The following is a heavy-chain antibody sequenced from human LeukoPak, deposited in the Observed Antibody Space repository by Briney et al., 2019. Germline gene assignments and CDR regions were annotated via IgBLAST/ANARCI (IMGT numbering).Heavy chain of an antibody. Sequence: GGSLRLSCAASGFTFSSYAMSWVRQAPGKGLEWVSAISGSGGSTYYADSVKGRFTISRDNSKNTLYLQMNSLKTEDTAVYYCSRDLQNRGAAFNHWGQGTLVTVSS. D-gene: IGHD1/OR15-1a*01. CDR1: GFTFSSYA. V-gene: IGHV3-23*01. J-gene: IGHJ4*02. CDR2: ISGSGGST. CDR3: SRDLQNRGAAFNH.